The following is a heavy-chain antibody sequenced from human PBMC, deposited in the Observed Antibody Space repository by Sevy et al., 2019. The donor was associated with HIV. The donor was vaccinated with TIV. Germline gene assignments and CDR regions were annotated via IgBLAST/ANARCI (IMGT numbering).Heavy chain of an antibody. V-gene: IGHV3-7*01. CDR1: GFTFSSFF. D-gene: IGHD1-20*01. J-gene: IGHJ6*02. CDR2: IKQDGSEK. Sequence: GGSLRLSCAASGFTFSSFFMSWVRQAPGKGLEWVANIKQDGSEKYYVDSVKGRFTISRDNASNSVYLQMNSLRAEDTGVYYCARDLTAPYYYYGMDVWGQGTMVTVSS. CDR3: ARDLTAPYYYYGMDV.